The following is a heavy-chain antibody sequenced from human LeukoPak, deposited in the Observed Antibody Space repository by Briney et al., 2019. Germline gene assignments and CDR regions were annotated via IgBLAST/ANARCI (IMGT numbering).Heavy chain of an antibody. D-gene: IGHD2-2*03. CDR1: GFTFSNYA. Sequence: PGGSLRLSCEASGFTFSNYAMSWVRQAPGKGLDWVASINPDGSGTSYVDSVKGRFNISRDNAQKSLILQMDSLSPEDTAMYYCARDGFDWGQGTLVTVSS. CDR3: ARDGFD. V-gene: IGHV3-7*03. J-gene: IGHJ4*02. CDR2: INPDGSGT.